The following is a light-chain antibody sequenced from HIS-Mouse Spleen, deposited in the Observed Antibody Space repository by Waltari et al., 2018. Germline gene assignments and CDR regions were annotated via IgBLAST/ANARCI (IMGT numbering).Light chain of an antibody. CDR1: SGHSSHA. CDR3: QTWGTGIHVV. V-gene: IGLV4-69*01. Sequence: QLVLTQSPSASASLGASVKLTGPLSSGHSSHAIAWHPQHPEKGPRYLMKLNSDGSHSKGDGIPDRFSGSSSGAERYLTISSLQSEDEADYYCQTWGTGIHVVFGGGTKLTVL. J-gene: IGLJ2*01. CDR2: LNSDGSH.